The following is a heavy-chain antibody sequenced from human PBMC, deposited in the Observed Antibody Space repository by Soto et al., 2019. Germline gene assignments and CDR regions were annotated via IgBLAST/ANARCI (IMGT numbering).Heavy chain of an antibody. CDR1: GDSVSSNSAT. CDR3: ARDGYISNWFFDY. CDR2: TYYRSKWYI. Sequence: SQTLSLTCAISGDSVSSNSATWNWIRQSPSRGLEWLGRTYYRSKWYIDYAESVKSRITVNPDTSKNQFSLQLDSVSPEDTAVYYCARDGYISNWFFDYWGQGILVTVSS. J-gene: IGHJ4*02. V-gene: IGHV6-1*01. D-gene: IGHD3-9*01.